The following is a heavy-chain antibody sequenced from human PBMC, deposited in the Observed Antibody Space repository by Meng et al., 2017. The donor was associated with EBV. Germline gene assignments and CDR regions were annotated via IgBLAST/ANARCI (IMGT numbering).Heavy chain of an antibody. J-gene: IGHJ4*02. Sequence: QVQRVQSGAEVTNPGSSVKVSCKASGGTFSIYAISWVRQAPGQGLEWMGGIIPIFGTANYAQKFQGRVTITADKSTSTAYMELSSLKSEDTAVYYCARAEIAAAGRLDYWGQGTLVTVSS. CDR1: GGTFSIYA. V-gene: IGHV1-69*06. CDR2: IIPIFGTA. D-gene: IGHD6-13*01. CDR3: ARAEIAAAGRLDY.